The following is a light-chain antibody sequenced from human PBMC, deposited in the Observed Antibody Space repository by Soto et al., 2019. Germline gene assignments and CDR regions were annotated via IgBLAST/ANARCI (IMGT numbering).Light chain of an antibody. Sequence: IQMTQSPSSLSASVGDRVTITCQASQDISNYLNWYQQKPGKAPKLLIYDASNLETGVPSRFSGSGSGTDFTFTISSLQPEDIATYYYQQYDNLPTFGQGTRLE. CDR1: QDISNY. V-gene: IGKV1-33*01. CDR2: DAS. CDR3: QQYDNLPT. J-gene: IGKJ5*01.